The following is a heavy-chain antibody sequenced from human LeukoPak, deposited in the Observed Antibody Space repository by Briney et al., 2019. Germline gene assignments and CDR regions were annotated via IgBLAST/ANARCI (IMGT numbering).Heavy chain of an antibody. CDR1: GFTFSSYS. J-gene: IGHJ4*02. Sequence: PGGSLRLSCAASGFTFSSYSMNWVRQAPGKGLEWVSSISSSSSYIYYADSVKGRFTISRDNAKNSLYLQMNSLRAEGTAVYYCARERLRGTNDFDYWGQGTLVTVSS. CDR2: ISSSSSYI. D-gene: IGHD4-17*01. V-gene: IGHV3-21*01. CDR3: ARERLRGTNDFDY.